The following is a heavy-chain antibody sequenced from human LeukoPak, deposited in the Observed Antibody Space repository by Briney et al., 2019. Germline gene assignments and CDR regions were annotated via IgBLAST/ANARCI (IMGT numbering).Heavy chain of an antibody. CDR3: AGKIRDSEVDY. CDR2: VYYSGST. V-gene: IGHV4-61*01. D-gene: IGHD3-10*01. Sequence: SETLSLTCTVSGGSVNSGSYYWGWIRQPPGKGLEWIGVVYYSGSTSYNPSLKSRVTISLDTSKNQFSLNLSSVTAADTAVYYCAGKIRDSEVDYWGQGTLVTVSS. CDR1: GGSVNSGSYY. J-gene: IGHJ4*02.